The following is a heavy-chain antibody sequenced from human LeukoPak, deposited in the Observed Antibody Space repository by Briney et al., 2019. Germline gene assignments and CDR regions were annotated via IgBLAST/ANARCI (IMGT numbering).Heavy chain of an antibody. CDR1: GYTFTSYY. Sequence: ASVKVSCKASGYTFTSYYMHWVRQTPGQGLEWMGIINPSGGSTSYAQKFQGRVTMTRDTSTSTVYMELSSLRSEDTAVYYCARRGRGYSGYDREPFDYWGQGTLVTVSS. V-gene: IGHV1-46*01. D-gene: IGHD5-12*01. CDR2: INPSGGST. CDR3: ARRGRGYSGYDREPFDY. J-gene: IGHJ4*02.